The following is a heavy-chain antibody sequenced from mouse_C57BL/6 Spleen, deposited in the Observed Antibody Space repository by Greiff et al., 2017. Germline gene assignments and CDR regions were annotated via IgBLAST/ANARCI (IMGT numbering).Heavy chain of an antibody. CDR3: ARLTTVVANYAMDY. D-gene: IGHD1-1*01. J-gene: IGHJ4*01. CDR2: INPSSGDT. Sequence: VQLQQSGAELAKPGASVKLSCKASGYTFTSYWMHWVKQRPGQGLEWIGYINPSSGDTKYTQKFKNKATLTADNSSSTAYMQLSMLTYEDSAVYYCARLTTVVANYAMDYWGQGTSVTVSS. CDR1: GYTFTSYW. V-gene: IGHV1-7*01.